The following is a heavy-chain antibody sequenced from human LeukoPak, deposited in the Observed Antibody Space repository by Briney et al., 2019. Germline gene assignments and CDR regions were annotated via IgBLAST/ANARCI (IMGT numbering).Heavy chain of an antibody. D-gene: IGHD6-19*01. CDR2: ISSSSSYI. V-gene: IGHV3-21*01. CDR1: GFTFSSYS. Sequence: GGSLRLSCAASGFTFSSYSMNWVRRAPGKGLEWVSSISSSSSYIYYADSVKGRFTISRDNAKNSLYLQMNSLRAEDTAVYYCARDRDRRGGSGWYSYYYYGMDVWGQGTTVTVSS. CDR3: ARDRDRRGGSGWYSYYYYGMDV. J-gene: IGHJ6*02.